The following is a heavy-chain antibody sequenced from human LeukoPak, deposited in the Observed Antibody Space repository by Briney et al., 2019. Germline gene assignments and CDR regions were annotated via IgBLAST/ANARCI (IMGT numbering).Heavy chain of an antibody. CDR1: GFTISSYW. Sequence: GGSLRLSCAASGFTISSYWMSWVRQAPGKGLEWVANIKQDGSDKNYVDSVKGRFTISRDNAKNSLYLQMNSLRVEDTAVYYCARGVLWWLIYGGPHYFDYWGQGTLVTVSS. CDR3: ARGVLWWLIYGGPHYFDY. CDR2: IKQDGSDK. V-gene: IGHV3-7*01. D-gene: IGHD5-12*01. J-gene: IGHJ4*02.